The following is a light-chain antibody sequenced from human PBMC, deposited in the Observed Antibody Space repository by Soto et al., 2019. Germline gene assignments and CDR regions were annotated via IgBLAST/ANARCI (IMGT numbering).Light chain of an antibody. Sequence: EIVMTQSPANLYVSPGERATLSCRASQSISSNLAWYQQTPGQAPRLLMFRTSSRATGLPARFSGSGSGTEVNLTIISLHAEDFAVYYCQQYNNWPRATFGGGTKLEIK. J-gene: IGKJ4*01. CDR2: RTS. V-gene: IGKV3-15*01. CDR3: QQYNNWPRAT. CDR1: QSISSN.